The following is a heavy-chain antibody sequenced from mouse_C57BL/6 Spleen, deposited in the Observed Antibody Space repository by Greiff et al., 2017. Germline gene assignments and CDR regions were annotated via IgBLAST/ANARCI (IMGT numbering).Heavy chain of an antibody. Sequence: EVQRVESGGGLVKPGGSLKLSCAASGFTFSSYTMSWVRQTPEKRLEWVATISGGGGNTYYPYSVKGRFTISRDNAKNTLYLQMSSLRSEDTALYYCARVTYSNLWYFGVWGTGTTVTVSS. CDR1: GFTFSSYT. J-gene: IGHJ1*03. V-gene: IGHV5-9*04. D-gene: IGHD2-5*01. CDR3: ARVTYSNLWYFGV. CDR2: ISGGGGNT.